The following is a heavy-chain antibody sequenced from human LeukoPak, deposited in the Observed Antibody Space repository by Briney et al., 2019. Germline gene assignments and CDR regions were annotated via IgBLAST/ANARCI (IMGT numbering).Heavy chain of an antibody. J-gene: IGHJ6*02. CDR1: GGSFSGYY. CDR2: INHSGST. CDR3: ARDRMVDYYDSSGSTTAYYYGMDV. D-gene: IGHD3-22*01. V-gene: IGHV4-34*01. Sequence: PSETLSLTCAVYGGSFSGYYWSWIRQPPGKGLEWIGEINHSGSTNYNPSLKSRVTISVDTSKNQFSLKLSSVTAADTAVYYCARDRMVDYYDSSGSTTAYYYGMDVWGQGTTVTVSS.